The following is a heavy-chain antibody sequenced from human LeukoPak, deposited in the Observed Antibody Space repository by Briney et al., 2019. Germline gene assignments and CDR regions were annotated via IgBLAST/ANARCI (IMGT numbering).Heavy chain of an antibody. J-gene: IGHJ4*01. Sequence: PSETLSLTCTVSGGSISSYYWSWIRQPPGKGLEWIGNIHYSGSTNYNPSLKSRVTISVDTSKNQFSLKLSSVTAADTAVYYCARHMGLGYTYFYPYFDYWGQGTLVTVSS. V-gene: IGHV4-59*08. CDR3: ARHMGLGYTYFYPYFDY. CDR1: GGSISSYY. CDR2: IHYSGST. D-gene: IGHD1-1*01.